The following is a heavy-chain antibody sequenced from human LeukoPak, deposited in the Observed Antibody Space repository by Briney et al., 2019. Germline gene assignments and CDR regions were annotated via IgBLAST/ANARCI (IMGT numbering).Heavy chain of an antibody. D-gene: IGHD1-26*01. J-gene: IGHJ4*02. Sequence: GGSLRLSCAASGFTFSSYGMHWVRQAPGKGLEWAAFIRYDRSNKYYADSVEGRFTISRDNAKNTLYLQMNSLRAEDTAVYYCTREVSGSLYFDYWGQGTLVTVSS. CDR1: GFTFSSYG. CDR3: TREVSGSLYFDY. V-gene: IGHV3-30*02. CDR2: IRYDRSNK.